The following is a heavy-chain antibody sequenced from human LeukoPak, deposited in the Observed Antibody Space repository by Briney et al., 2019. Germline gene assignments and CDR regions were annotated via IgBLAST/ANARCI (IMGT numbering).Heavy chain of an antibody. CDR3: ARGGNYRPFDY. Sequence: SETLSLTCAVYGGSFSGYYWSWIRQPPGKGLEWIGEINHSGSTNYNPSLKSRVTISVDTSKNQFSLKLSSVTAADTAVYYCARGGNYRPFDYWGQGTLVIVSS. CDR1: GGSFSGYY. J-gene: IGHJ4*02. V-gene: IGHV4-34*01. CDR2: INHSGST. D-gene: IGHD4-11*01.